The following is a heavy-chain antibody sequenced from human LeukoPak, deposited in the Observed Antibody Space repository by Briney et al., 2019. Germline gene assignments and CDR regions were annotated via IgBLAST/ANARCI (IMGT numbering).Heavy chain of an antibody. V-gene: IGHV3-21*01. Sequence: GGSLRLSCAASGFTFSRYSMNWVRQAPGKGLEWVSSISSSGSYIYYADSVKGRFTISRDNAKNSLYLQMNSLRAEDTAVYYCARDATLFDSENEGYWGQGTLVTVSS. D-gene: IGHD3-9*01. CDR1: GFTFSRYS. CDR3: ARDATLFDSENEGY. J-gene: IGHJ4*02. CDR2: ISSSGSYI.